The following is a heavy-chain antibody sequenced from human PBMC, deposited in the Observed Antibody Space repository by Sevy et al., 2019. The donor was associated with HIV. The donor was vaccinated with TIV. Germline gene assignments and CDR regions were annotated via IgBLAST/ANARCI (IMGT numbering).Heavy chain of an antibody. CDR2: ISSSSSYI. V-gene: IGHV3-21*01. Sequence: GGSLRLSCAASGFTFSSYSMSWVRQAPGKGLEWVSSISSSSSYIYYADSVKGRFTISRDNAKNSLYLQMNSLRVEDTAVYYCARVSGDYYHMDVWGPGTTVTVSS. J-gene: IGHJ6*02. CDR1: GFTFSSYS. CDR3: ARVSGDYYHMDV.